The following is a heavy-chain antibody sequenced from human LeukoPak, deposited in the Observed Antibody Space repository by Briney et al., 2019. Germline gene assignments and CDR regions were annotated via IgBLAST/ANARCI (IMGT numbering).Heavy chain of an antibody. V-gene: IGHV4-59*08. CDR3: ARRYSSSWYVGFFDP. CDR1: GASIRNYY. J-gene: IGHJ5*02. Sequence: SETLSLTCTVSGASIRNYYWSWIRQSPGKGLEWIGYIYYSGSTNYNPSLESRVAMSVDTSKNQFSLRLSSVTAADSAIYYCARRYSSSWYVGFFDPWGQGTLVTVSS. CDR2: IYYSGST. D-gene: IGHD6-13*01.